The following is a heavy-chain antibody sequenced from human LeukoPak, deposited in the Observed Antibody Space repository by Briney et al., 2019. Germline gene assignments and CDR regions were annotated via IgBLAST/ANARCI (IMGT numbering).Heavy chain of an antibody. J-gene: IGHJ4*02. V-gene: IGHV3-30*18. Sequence: GRSLRLSCAASGFTFSSYGMHWVRQAPGKGLEWLAVILYDGNNNYYADSVKGRFTISRDNSKNTLYLQMNSLRAGDTAVYYCAKDHDYGDYVLDYWGQGTLVTVSS. CDR1: GFTFSSYG. D-gene: IGHD4-17*01. CDR2: ILYDGNNN. CDR3: AKDHDYGDYVLDY.